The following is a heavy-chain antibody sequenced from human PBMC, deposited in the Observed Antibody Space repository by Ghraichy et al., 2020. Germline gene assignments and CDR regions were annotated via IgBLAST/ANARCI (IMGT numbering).Heavy chain of an antibody. CDR2: IIPIFGTA. V-gene: IGHV1-69*13. D-gene: IGHD5-12*01. CDR3: ARSHSGYDGDFDY. J-gene: IGHJ4*02. Sequence: SVKVSCKASGGTFSSYAISWVRQAPGQGLEWMGGIIPIFGTANYAQKFQGRVTITADESTSTAYMELSSLRSEDTAVYYCARSHSGYDGDFDYWGQGTLVTVSS. CDR1: GGTFSSYA.